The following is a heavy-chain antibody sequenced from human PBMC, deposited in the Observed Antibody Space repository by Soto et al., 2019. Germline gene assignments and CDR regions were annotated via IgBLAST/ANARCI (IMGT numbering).Heavy chain of an antibody. V-gene: IGHV1-69*13. D-gene: IGHD6-6*01. CDR1: VGTIRSCA. CDR2: TIPIFGTA. Sequence: PVEVTCKAPVGTIRSCASIWVRQDPGQGLEWMGGTIPIFGTANYAQKFQGRVTITADESTSTAYMELSSLRSEDTAVYYCAREGQLAGGFDYWGQGTLVTFSS. J-gene: IGHJ4*02. CDR3: AREGQLAGGFDY.